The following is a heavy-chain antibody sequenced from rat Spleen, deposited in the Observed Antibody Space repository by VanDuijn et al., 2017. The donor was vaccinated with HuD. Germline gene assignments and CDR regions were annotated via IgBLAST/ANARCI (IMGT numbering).Heavy chain of an antibody. D-gene: IGHD4-3*01. Sequence: EVKLVESGGGLVQPGRSLKLSCAASGFNFNDYWMGWVRQAPGKGLEWIGEINKDSRTIKYNPSLKDKFTISRDNAQNTLYLQMSKLGSEDTAIYYCARERFGVEGWGQGVMVTVSS. CDR3: ARERFGVEG. CDR1: GFNFNDYW. CDR2: INKDSRTI. J-gene: IGHJ2*01. V-gene: IGHV4-2*01.